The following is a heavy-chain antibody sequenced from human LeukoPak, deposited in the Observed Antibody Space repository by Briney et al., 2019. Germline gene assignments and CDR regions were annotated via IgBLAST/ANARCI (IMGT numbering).Heavy chain of an antibody. Sequence: GGSLRLSCAASGFTFSSYSMNWVRQAPGKGLEWVSSISSSSSYIYYADSVKGRFTISRDNSKNTLYLQMNSLRAEDTAVYYCAKDEQQGFVDYWGQGTLVTVSS. CDR2: ISSSSSYI. D-gene: IGHD6-13*01. CDR1: GFTFSSYS. V-gene: IGHV3-21*04. CDR3: AKDEQQGFVDY. J-gene: IGHJ4*02.